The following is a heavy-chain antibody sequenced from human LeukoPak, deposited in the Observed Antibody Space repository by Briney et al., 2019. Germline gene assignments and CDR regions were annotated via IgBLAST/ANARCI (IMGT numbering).Heavy chain of an antibody. CDR3: AREIVDIVATIDLYFDY. V-gene: IGHV1-69*04. J-gene: IGHJ4*02. CDR1: GGTFNSNA. CDR2: IIPILGIA. D-gene: IGHD5-12*01. Sequence: SVKVSCKTSGGTFNSNAVSWVRQAPGQGLEWMGRIIPILGIANYAQKFQGRVTITADKSTSTAYMELSSLRSEDTAVYYCAREIVDIVATIDLYFDYWGQGTLVTVSS.